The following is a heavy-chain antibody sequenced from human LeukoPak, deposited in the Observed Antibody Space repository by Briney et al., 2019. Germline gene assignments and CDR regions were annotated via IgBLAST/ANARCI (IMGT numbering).Heavy chain of an antibody. CDR2: VFSRGDT. CDR1: GVSVNTRVYY. V-gene: IGHV4-39*01. J-gene: IGHJ5*02. Sequence: ASETLSLTCTVSGVSVNTRVYYWDWIRHSPGKGLEWIGDVFSRGDTYFNPSFRSRATMSIDTSVNQFSLTLTSVTAADTAIYYCARHPARTNWFDPWGQGILVTVSS. CDR3: ARHPARTNWFDP.